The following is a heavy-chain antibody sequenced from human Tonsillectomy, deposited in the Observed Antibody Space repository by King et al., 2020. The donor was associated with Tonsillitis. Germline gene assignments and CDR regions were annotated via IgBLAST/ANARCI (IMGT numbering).Heavy chain of an antibody. Sequence: HVQLVQSGGGVVQPGRYLRLSCVASGFSFDSYGMQWVRQAPGKGLEWVAVISYDETYKYYADSVRGRFTISRDNSKNTLYLQMKSLRPEDTAVYYCAESSGYYDYWGQGNLVTVSS. D-gene: IGHD3-22*01. CDR1: GFSFDSYG. CDR3: AESSGYYDY. CDR2: ISYDETYK. J-gene: IGHJ4*02. V-gene: IGHV3-30*03.